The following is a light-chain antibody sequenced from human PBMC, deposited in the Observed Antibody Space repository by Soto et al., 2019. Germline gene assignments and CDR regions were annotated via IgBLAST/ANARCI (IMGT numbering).Light chain of an antibody. J-gene: IGLJ1*01. Sequence: HSLLTQTASVAGSSVQAISIAGAGTLSDVGSYNLVSWYQQHPGKAPKLMIYEGSKRPSGVSNRFSGSKSGNTASLTISGLQAEDEADYYCCSYAGSSTDVFGTGTKVTVL. CDR2: EGS. CDR3: CSYAGSSTDV. CDR1: LSDVGSYNL. V-gene: IGLV2-23*01.